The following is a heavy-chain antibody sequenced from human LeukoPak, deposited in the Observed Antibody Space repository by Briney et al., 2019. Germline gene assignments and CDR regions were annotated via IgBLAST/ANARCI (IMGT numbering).Heavy chain of an antibody. CDR2: INTNSGNP. J-gene: IGHJ3*02. Sequence: ASVKVSCKASGYTFTSYAMNWVRQTPGQGLEWMGWINTNSGNPTYAQGFTGRFVFFLDTSVSTAYLQISSLRAEDTAVYYCASVSTTVTTALDALDIWGQGTMVTVSS. CDR3: ASVSTTVTTALDALDI. V-gene: IGHV7-4-1*02. CDR1: GYTFTSYA. D-gene: IGHD4-17*01.